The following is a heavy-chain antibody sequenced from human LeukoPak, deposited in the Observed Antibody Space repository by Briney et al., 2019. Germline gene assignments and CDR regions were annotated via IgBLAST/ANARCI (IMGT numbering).Heavy chain of an antibody. CDR3: ARDIGSSGPLAFDI. J-gene: IGHJ3*02. V-gene: IGHV4-4*07. CDR1: GGSISSYY. Sequence: SETLSLTCTVSGGSISSYYWSWIRQPAGKGLEWIGRIYTSGSTNYNPSLKSRVTMSVDTSKNQFSLKLSSVTAADTAVYYCARDIGSSGPLAFDIWGQGTMVTVSS. CDR2: IYTSGST. D-gene: IGHD3-10*01.